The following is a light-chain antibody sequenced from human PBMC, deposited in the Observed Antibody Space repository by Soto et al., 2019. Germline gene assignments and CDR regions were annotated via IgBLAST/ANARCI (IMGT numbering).Light chain of an antibody. V-gene: IGKV3-20*01. Sequence: EIVLTQSPATLSLSTVERATLSCMASQSVRDTYLAWYQQKPGQAPSLLIYGASNRATGVPDRFSGSGSGTDFALTISRLEPEDFALYYCQYCAISAGTFGQGTKVDIK. CDR3: QYCAISAGT. J-gene: IGKJ1*01. CDR2: GAS. CDR1: QSVRDTY.